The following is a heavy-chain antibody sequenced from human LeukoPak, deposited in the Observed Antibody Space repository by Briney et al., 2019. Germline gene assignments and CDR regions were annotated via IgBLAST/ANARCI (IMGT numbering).Heavy chain of an antibody. D-gene: IGHD5-24*01. Sequence: ASVKVSCKASGYTFTSYDINWVRQATGQGPEWMGWMNPNSGNTGYAQKFQGRVTIIRNTSISTAYMELSSLRSEDTAVYYCARDGYNHDAFDIWGQGTMVTVSS. CDR3: ARDGYNHDAFDI. CDR1: GYTFTSYD. J-gene: IGHJ3*02. V-gene: IGHV1-8*03. CDR2: MNPNSGNT.